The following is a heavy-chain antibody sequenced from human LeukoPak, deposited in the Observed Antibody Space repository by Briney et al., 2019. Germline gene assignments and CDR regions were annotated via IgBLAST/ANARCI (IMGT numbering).Heavy chain of an antibody. J-gene: IGHJ4*02. CDR3: ARARITGIDY. CDR1: GGSISSSNYY. D-gene: IGHD5-24*01. CDR2: IYYSGNT. Sequence: SETLSLTCTVSGGSISSSNYYWGWIRQPPGKGLEWIGSIYYSGNTHYNPSLKSRVTISVDTSKNQFSLKLSSVTAADTAVYYCARARITGIDYWGQGTLVTVSS. V-gene: IGHV4-39*01.